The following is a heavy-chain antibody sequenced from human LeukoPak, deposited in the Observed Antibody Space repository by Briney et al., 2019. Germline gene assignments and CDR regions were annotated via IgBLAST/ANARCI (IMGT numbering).Heavy chain of an antibody. Sequence: GGSLRLSCAASGFSFSNYAMSWVRQAPGKGLEWVSTIGGSSGSTFYEDSVEGRFTISGDNSKNTLYLQMNSLIAEDTAVYYCAKSEAVNFPFDYWGQGTLVTVSS. J-gene: IGHJ4*02. D-gene: IGHD6-19*01. CDR1: GFSFSNYA. CDR2: IGGSSGST. CDR3: AKSEAVNFPFDY. V-gene: IGHV3-23*01.